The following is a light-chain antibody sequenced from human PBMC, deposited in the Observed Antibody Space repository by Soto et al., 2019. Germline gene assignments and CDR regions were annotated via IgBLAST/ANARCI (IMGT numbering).Light chain of an antibody. J-gene: IGKJ3*01. CDR1: QGISSA. Sequence: IQLTQSPSSLSASVGDRVTITCRASQGISSALAWYQQKPGKAPKLLIYDASSLESGVPSRFSGSGSGTDFTLTISSLQPEDFATYYCQQFNNYPHQFTFGPGTKVDIK. CDR3: QQFNNYPHQFT. CDR2: DAS. V-gene: IGKV1D-13*01.